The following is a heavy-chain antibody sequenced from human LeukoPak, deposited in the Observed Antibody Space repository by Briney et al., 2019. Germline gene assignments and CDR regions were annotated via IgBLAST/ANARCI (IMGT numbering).Heavy chain of an antibody. CDR3: ARGRIAVADLHL. CDR2: IYTSGST. J-gene: IGHJ1*01. V-gene: IGHV4-4*07. D-gene: IGHD6-19*01. Sequence: SGTLSLTCTVSGGSISSYYWRWIRQPAGKGLEWIGRIYTSGSTNYTPSLKSQVSMSVATSKTKFSLKLSSVTAAATAVYYCARGRIAVADLHLWGQGTLVTVSS. CDR1: GGSISSYY.